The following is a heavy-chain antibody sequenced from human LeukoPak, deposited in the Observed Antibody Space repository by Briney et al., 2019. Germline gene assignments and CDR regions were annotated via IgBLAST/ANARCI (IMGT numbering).Heavy chain of an antibody. Sequence: SETLSLTCTVSGGSISSYYWSWIRQPPGKGLEWIGYIYYSGSTNYNPSLKSRVTTSVDTSKNQFSLKLSSVTAADTAVYYCARDRSSGWQGAFDMWGQGTKVTVSS. CDR2: IYYSGST. V-gene: IGHV4-59*01. D-gene: IGHD6-19*01. CDR3: ARDRSSGWQGAFDM. CDR1: GGSISSYY. J-gene: IGHJ3*02.